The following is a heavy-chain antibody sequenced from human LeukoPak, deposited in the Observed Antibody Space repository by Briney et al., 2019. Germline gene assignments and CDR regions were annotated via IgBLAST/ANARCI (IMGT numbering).Heavy chain of an antibody. D-gene: IGHD2-2*02. CDR2: IKSNTDGGTT. V-gene: IGHV3-15*01. CDR1: GFTFSDAW. CDR3: TTQLLYEHNFDY. Sequence: GRSLRLSCAASGFTFSDAWMSWVRQTPGKGLVWVGRIKSNTDGGTTDFAAPVKGRFTISRDDSENALYLQMNSLKTEDTAVYYCTTQLLYEHNFDYWGQGTLVTVSS. J-gene: IGHJ4*02.